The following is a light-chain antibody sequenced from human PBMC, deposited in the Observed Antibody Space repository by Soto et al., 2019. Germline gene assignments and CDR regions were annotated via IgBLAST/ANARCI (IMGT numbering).Light chain of an antibody. Sequence: QSVLTQPPSVSGAAGQRVTISCTGCSSNIGAGYDVHWYQQLPGTAPKLIIYGNTNRASGVPDRFSGSKSGTSASLAITGLQAEDEAYYYCQSYDSSLSGSVFGEGTKHTVL. CDR1: SSNIGAGYD. CDR3: QSYDSSLSGSV. J-gene: IGLJ3*02. CDR2: GNT. V-gene: IGLV1-40*01.